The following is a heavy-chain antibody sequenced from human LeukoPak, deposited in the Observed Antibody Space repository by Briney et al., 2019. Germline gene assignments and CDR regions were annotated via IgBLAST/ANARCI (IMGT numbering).Heavy chain of an antibody. V-gene: IGHV3-33*01. CDR2: IWYDGSNK. J-gene: IGHJ5*02. Sequence: GGFLRLSCAASGFTFSSYGMHWVRQAPGKGLEWGAVIWYDGSNKYYAESVKGRFTISRDNSKNTLYLQMNSLRAEDTAVYYCAREARYYDSSGSNWFAPWGQGTLVTVSS. D-gene: IGHD3-22*01. CDR1: GFTFSSYG. CDR3: AREARYYDSSGSNWFAP.